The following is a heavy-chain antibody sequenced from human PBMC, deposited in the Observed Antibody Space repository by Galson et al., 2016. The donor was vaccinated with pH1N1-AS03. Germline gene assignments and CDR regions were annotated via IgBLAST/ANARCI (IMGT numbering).Heavy chain of an antibody. CDR3: ARAAPFDP. CDR2: ISPYNGNT. V-gene: IGHV1-18*04. J-gene: IGHJ5*02. Sequence: SVKVSCKASGYTFPNFGMSWVRQAPGQGLEWMGWISPYNGNTQYAQRLEGRVTMTTDTSTNTAYLELRSLKYDDTAVYYCARAAPFDPWGHGTLVIVSS. D-gene: IGHD2-15*01. CDR1: GYTFPNFG.